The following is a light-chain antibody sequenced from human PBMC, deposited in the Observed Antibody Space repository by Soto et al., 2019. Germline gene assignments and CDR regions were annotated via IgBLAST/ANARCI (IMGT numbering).Light chain of an antibody. Sequence: QSALTQPASVSGSPGQSITISCTGTSSDVGAYNFVSWYQQHPGKAPKLIFYEVSNRPPGLSDRFSGSESGTTASLTISGLQAEDEADYFCSSYTTNKTLLFGGGTKVTVL. J-gene: IGLJ2*01. V-gene: IGLV2-14*01. CDR3: SSYTTNKTLL. CDR1: SSDVGAYNF. CDR2: EVS.